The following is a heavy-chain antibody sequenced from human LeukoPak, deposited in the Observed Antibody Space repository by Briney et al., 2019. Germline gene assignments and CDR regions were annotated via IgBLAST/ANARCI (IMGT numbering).Heavy chain of an antibody. D-gene: IGHD5-24*01. CDR3: ARRREMTTLVYAFDI. J-gene: IGHJ3*02. CDR1: GFSLSTTGVG. V-gene: IGHV2-5*01. Sequence: SGPTLVNPTQTLTLTCTFSGFSLSTTGVGVGWIRQPPGKALEWLALIYWNDDKRYSPSLKSRPTITKDTSKNQVVLTMTNMDPVDTATYYCARRREMTTLVYAFDIWGQGTMVTVSS. CDR2: IYWNDDK.